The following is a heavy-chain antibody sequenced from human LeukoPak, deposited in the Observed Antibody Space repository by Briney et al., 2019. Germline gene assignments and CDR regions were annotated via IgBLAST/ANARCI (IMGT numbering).Heavy chain of an antibody. V-gene: IGHV5-51*01. J-gene: IGHJ4*02. CDR1: GYSFTSYW. CDR2: IYPGDSDT. CDR3: ARVMRYCSGGSCYGYFDY. Sequence: GESLKISCKGSGYSFTSYWIGWVRQMPAKGLEWMGIIYPGDSDTRYSPSFQGQVTISADKSISTAYLQWSSLKASDTAMYYCARVMRYCSGGSCYGYFDYWGQGTLVTVSS. D-gene: IGHD2-15*01.